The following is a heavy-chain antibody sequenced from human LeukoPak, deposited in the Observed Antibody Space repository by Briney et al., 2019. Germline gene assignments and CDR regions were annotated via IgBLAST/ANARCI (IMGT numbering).Heavy chain of an antibody. CDR2: IKQDGSEK. V-gene: IGHV3-7*03. CDR1: GFTFSSYW. Sequence: PGGSLRLSCAASGFTFSSYWMSWVRQAPGKGLEWVANIKQDGSEKYYVDSVKGRFTISRDNSKNTLYLQMNSLRAEDTAVYYCAKVTRYDFWSGFPHYMDVWGKGTTVTVSS. J-gene: IGHJ6*03. D-gene: IGHD3-3*01. CDR3: AKVTRYDFWSGFPHYMDV.